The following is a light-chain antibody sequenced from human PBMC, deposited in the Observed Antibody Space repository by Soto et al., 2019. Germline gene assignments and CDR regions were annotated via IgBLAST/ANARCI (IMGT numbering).Light chain of an antibody. CDR1: TSNIGSHS. CDR2: AND. CDR3: AAWDDSLNGHLV. V-gene: IGLV1-44*01. J-gene: IGLJ2*01. Sequence: QSVLTQPPSASGAPGQRVTISCSGSTSNIGSHSVNWYRQLPGTAPKVVMFANDERPSGVPDRISGSKSGTSASLVISGLQFEDEADYYCAAWDDSLNGHLVFGGGTKVTV.